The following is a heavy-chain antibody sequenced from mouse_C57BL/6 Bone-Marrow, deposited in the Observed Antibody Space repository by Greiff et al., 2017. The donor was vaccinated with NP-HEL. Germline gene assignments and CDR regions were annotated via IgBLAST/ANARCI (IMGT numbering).Heavy chain of an antibody. J-gene: IGHJ2*01. V-gene: IGHV3-3*01. Sequence: DVKLQESGPSLVRPSQTLSLTCTVTGFSIPSDCYWIWIRQFPGNKLEYIGYTFYSGITYYNPYLESRTYITSDTSKNQFSLKLRSVTTEDTATYYGARDGDITTGVKDYFDDWGKGTTLTVSS. CDR2: TFYSGIT. CDR3: ARDGDITTGVKDYFDD. CDR1: GFSIPSDCY. D-gene: IGHD1-1*01.